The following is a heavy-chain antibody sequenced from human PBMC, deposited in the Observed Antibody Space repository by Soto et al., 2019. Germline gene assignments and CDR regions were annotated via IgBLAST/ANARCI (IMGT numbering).Heavy chain of an antibody. D-gene: IGHD3-16*01. Sequence: SETLSLTCTVSGDSISSPDYYWSWIRQAPGKGLELIGYVYYRGSIYYTPSFESRVSISIDTSKNQFSLRLTSVTAADSAVYICARVTFTPNWFDSWGQGILVTVSS. V-gene: IGHV4-30-4*01. CDR1: GDSISSPDYY. J-gene: IGHJ5*01. CDR3: ARVTFTPNWFDS. CDR2: VYYRGSI.